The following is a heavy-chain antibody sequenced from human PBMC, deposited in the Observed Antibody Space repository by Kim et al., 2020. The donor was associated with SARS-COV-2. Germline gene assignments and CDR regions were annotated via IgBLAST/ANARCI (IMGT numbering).Heavy chain of an antibody. D-gene: IGHD6-19*01. Sequence: GGSLRLSCTASGFTFGDYAMSWVRQVPGMGLEWVGFIRSKAYGGTTEYAASVKGRFTISRDDSKSIAYLQMNSLKTEDTAVYYCTRDPWIAVAGTVSGAFDIWGQGTMVTVSA. J-gene: IGHJ3*02. V-gene: IGHV3-49*04. CDR1: GFTFGDYA. CDR2: IRSKAYGGTT. CDR3: TRDPWIAVAGTVSGAFDI.